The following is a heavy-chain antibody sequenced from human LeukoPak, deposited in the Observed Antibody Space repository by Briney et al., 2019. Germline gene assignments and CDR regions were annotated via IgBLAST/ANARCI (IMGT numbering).Heavy chain of an antibody. V-gene: IGHV5-51*01. CDR1: GYILTRNW. D-gene: IGHD3-10*01. Sequence: GESLKISCKISGYILTRNWIGWVRQVPGKGLEWMGLAYPGDSGTKYSPSFQGQVTISADKSISTAYLQWSSLKASDTAMYYCARFNRDPSYYYYYYMDVWGKGTTVTVSS. CDR2: AYPGDSGT. CDR3: ARFNRDPSYYYYYYMDV. J-gene: IGHJ6*03.